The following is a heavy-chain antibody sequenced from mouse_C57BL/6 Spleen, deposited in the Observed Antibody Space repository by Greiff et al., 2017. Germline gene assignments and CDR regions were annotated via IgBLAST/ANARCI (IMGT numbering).Heavy chain of an antibody. CDR2: IRLKSDNYAT. V-gene: IGHV6-3*01. D-gene: IGHD1-1*01. CDR3: TGAYYGSSSDY. Sequence: EVQLQESGGGLVQPGGSMKLSCVSSGFTFSNYWMNWVRQSPEKGLEWGAQIRLKSDNYATHYAESVKVRFTISRDDSKSSVSLQMNNLRAEDTGIYYCTGAYYGSSSDYWGQGTTLTVSS. J-gene: IGHJ2*01. CDR1: GFTFSNYW.